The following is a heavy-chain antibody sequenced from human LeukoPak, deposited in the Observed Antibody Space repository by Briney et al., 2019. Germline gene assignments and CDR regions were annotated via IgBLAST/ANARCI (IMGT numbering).Heavy chain of an antibody. D-gene: IGHD2-21*02. J-gene: IGHJ4*02. CDR2: INHSGST. Sequence: SETLSLTCAVYGGSFSGYYWSWIRQPPGKGLEWIGEINHSGSTNYNPSLKSRVTISVDTSKNQFSLKLSSVTAADTAVYYCARHGAYCGGDCYSTFDYWGQGTLVTVSS. V-gene: IGHV4-34*01. CDR1: GGSFSGYY. CDR3: ARHGAYCGGDCYSTFDY.